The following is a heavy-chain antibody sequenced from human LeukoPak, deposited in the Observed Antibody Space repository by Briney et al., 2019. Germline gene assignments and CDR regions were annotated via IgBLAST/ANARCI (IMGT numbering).Heavy chain of an antibody. CDR3: AKAPVTTCRGAFCYPFDY. Sequence: GGSPRLSCAASGFTLSSYAMSWVRQAPGKGLEWVSAISDTGNTYHADSVKGRFTISRDSSKNTLFLQMNRLRPEDAAVYYCAKAPVTTCRGAFCYPFDYWGQGTLVTVSS. V-gene: IGHV3-23*01. CDR1: GFTLSSYA. CDR2: ISDTGNT. D-gene: IGHD2-15*01. J-gene: IGHJ4*02.